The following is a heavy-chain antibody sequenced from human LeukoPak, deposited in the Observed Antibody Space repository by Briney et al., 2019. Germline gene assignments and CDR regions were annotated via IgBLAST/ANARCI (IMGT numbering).Heavy chain of an antibody. CDR2: IKQDRSEK. Sequence: GGSLRLSCAASGFTFTNYWMSWVRRAPGKGLELVANIKQDRSEKYYVDSVKGRFTISRDNAKNSLYLQMNSLRAEDTAVYYCARLREIPVFGVVTKSTSYFDYWGQGTLVTVSS. CDR1: GFTFTNYW. D-gene: IGHD3-3*01. V-gene: IGHV3-7*01. J-gene: IGHJ4*02. CDR3: ARLREIPVFGVVTKSTSYFDY.